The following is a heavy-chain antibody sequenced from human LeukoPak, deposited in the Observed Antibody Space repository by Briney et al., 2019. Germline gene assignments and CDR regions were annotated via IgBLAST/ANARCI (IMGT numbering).Heavy chain of an antibody. Sequence: PSETLSLTCTVSGGSISSYYWSWVRQPPGKGLEWVGHIYGSGSTNYNPSLKSRVTLSVDTSKNQFSLKLSSVTAADTAVYYCAREGTSGTHLNWFDPWGQGTLVTVSS. CDR3: AREGTSGTHLNWFDP. D-gene: IGHD1-1*01. CDR2: IYGSGST. J-gene: IGHJ5*02. CDR1: GGSISSYY. V-gene: IGHV4-59*01.